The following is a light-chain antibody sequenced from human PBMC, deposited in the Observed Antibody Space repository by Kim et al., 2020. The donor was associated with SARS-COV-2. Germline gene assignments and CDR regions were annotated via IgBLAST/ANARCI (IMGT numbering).Light chain of an antibody. V-gene: IGLV4-69*01. Sequence: QPVLTQSPSASASLGASVKFTCTLSSGHTSFGIAWHQQQPEKGTRYLMNLNSDGSHNRGDGIPDRFSGSRSGAEAYLTISSLQSEDEADYYCQTWGTGIQVFGGGTQLTVL. J-gene: IGLJ3*02. CDR2: LNSDGSH. CDR1: SGHTSFG. CDR3: QTWGTGIQV.